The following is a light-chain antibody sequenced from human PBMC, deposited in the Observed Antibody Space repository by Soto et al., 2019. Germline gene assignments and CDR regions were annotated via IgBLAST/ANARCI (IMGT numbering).Light chain of an antibody. V-gene: IGKV3-15*01. Sequence: EIVMTQSPASLSVFPGERATLSCRASQSVSTNLAWYQQKPGQAPRLLIYGASTRATGIPARFSGSGSGTEFTLTVSSLQSEDFAVYYCQQYNNWPPITFGQGTRLEIK. CDR2: GAS. CDR3: QQYNNWPPIT. CDR1: QSVSTN. J-gene: IGKJ5*01.